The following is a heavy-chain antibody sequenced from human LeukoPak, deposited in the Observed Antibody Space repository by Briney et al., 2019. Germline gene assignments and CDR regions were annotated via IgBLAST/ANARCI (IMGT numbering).Heavy chain of an antibody. D-gene: IGHD6-13*01. CDR2: INTDGRTI. Sequence: GGSLRLSCAASGFTFSRYWMHWVRQAPGKGLVWVSRINTDGRTITYADSVKGRFTISRDNAKNSLYLQMNSLRAEDTAVYYCARGEWQQRAQEAFDYWGQGTLVTVSS. CDR3: ARGEWQQRAQEAFDY. V-gene: IGHV3-74*01. J-gene: IGHJ4*02. CDR1: GFTFSRYW.